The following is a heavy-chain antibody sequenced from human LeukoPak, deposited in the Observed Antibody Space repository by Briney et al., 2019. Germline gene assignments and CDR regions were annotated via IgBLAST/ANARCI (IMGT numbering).Heavy chain of an antibody. CDR2: IYYSGST. CDR3: ARHGVLATLWWFDP. J-gene: IGHJ5*02. D-gene: IGHD2-15*01. V-gene: IGHV4-39*01. CDR1: GGSISSNNY. Sequence: SETLSLTCTVSGGSISSNNYWGWVRQPPEKGLEWIGSIYYSGSTYYNPSLKSRVTMPVDTSKNQFSLKLTSVTAADTAVYYCARHGVLATLWWFDPWGQGTLVAVSS.